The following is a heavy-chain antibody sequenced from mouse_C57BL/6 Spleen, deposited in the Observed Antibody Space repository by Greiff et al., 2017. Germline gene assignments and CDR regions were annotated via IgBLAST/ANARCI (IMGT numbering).Heavy chain of an antibody. J-gene: IGHJ4*01. Sequence: QVQLQQPGAELVRPGSSVKLSCKASGYTFTSYWMHWVKQRPIQGLEWIGNIDPSDSETHYNQKFKDKATLTVDKSSSTAYMQLGSLTSEDSAVYYCARSYYGSSLYAMDYWGQGTSVTVSS. D-gene: IGHD1-1*01. CDR2: IDPSDSET. CDR1: GYTFTSYW. CDR3: ARSYYGSSLYAMDY. V-gene: IGHV1-52*01.